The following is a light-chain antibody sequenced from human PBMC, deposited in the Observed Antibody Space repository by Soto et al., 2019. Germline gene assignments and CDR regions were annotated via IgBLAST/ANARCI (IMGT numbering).Light chain of an antibody. J-gene: IGKJ1*01. CDR1: QIISSY. V-gene: IGKV1-39*01. Sequence: DIQMTQSPSTLSASVGDRVTLTCRASQIISSYLNWYQQKPGKAPKVLIYAASSLQSGVPSRFSGSGAVTDFTLTISSLQPEDFAVYYCQQYNNWPRTFGQGTKVDIK. CDR2: AAS. CDR3: QQYNNWPRT.